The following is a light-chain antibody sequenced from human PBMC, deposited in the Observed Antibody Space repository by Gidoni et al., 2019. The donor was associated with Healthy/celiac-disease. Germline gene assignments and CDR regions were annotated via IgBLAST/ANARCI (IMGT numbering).Light chain of an antibody. CDR3: QQYNSKGT. CDR1: QSISSW. CDR2: DAS. Sequence: DIQMTQSPSTLSASVGDRVTITCRASQSISSWLAWYQQKPGKAPKLLIYDASSLESGVPSRFSGSGSGTEFTLTISSLQPDDFATYYCQQYNSKGTFXXXTKVEIK. J-gene: IGKJ1*01. V-gene: IGKV1-5*01.